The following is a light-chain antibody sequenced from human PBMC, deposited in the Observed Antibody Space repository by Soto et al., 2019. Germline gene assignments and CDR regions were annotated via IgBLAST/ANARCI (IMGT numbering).Light chain of an antibody. J-gene: IGLJ7*01. CDR2: INSDGSH. CDR3: QSLGTGIQV. Sequence: QSVLTQSPSVSASLGASVKLTCTPSSGHSTYAIAWHQQQPEKGPRFLMKINSDGSHSKGDGFFDRFSGSSSGAERHLTISSLQSEDEADYYCQSLGTGIQVFGGGTQLTVL. V-gene: IGLV4-69*01. CDR1: SGHSTYA.